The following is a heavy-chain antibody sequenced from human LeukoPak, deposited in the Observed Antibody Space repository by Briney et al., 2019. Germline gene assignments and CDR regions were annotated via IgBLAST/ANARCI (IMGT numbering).Heavy chain of an antibody. CDR3: ARGQSDSSGYFDY. J-gene: IGHJ4*02. Sequence: PSETLSLTCAAYGGSFSGYYWSWIRQPPGKGLEWIGEINHSGSTNYNPSLKSRVTISVGTSKNQFSLKLSSVTAADTAVYYCARGQSDSSGYFDYWGQGTLVTVSS. CDR2: INHSGST. V-gene: IGHV4-34*01. CDR1: GGSFSGYY. D-gene: IGHD3-22*01.